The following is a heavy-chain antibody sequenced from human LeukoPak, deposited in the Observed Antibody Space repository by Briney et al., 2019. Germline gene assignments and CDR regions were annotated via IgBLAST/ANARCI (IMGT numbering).Heavy chain of an antibody. J-gene: IGHJ4*02. Sequence: PSETLSLTCTASGGSISSYYWSWIRQPPGKGLEWIGYIYYSGSTNYNPSLKSRVTISVDTSKNQFSLKLSSVTAADTAVYYCARALLSRDGYGCDYWGQGTLVTVSS. D-gene: IGHD5-24*01. CDR2: IYYSGST. CDR1: GGSISSYY. V-gene: IGHV4-59*01. CDR3: ARALLSRDGYGCDY.